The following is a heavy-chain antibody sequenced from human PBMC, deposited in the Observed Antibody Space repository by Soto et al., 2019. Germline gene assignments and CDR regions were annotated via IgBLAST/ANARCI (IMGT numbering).Heavy chain of an antibody. CDR2: ISGSGGST. Sequence: EVQLLESGGGLAQPGGSLRLSCEASGFTFSTYAMAWVRQAPGKGLEWVSVISGSGGSTYYADSVKGRFSISRDNSKNTLYRQMNSLRVEDTAVYYCAKTPDPHAAAGRGGGGYFDYWGQGTLVTVSS. D-gene: IGHD6-13*01. CDR3: AKTPDPHAAAGRGGGGYFDY. V-gene: IGHV3-23*01. CDR1: GFTFSTYA. J-gene: IGHJ4*02.